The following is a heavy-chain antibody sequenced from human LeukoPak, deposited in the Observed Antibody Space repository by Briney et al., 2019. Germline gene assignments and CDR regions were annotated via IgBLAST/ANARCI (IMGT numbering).Heavy chain of an antibody. Sequence: TSETLSLTCTVSGGSITSHNYYWGWIRQPPGKGLEWIGSIYYSGTTCYNPSLKSRVTISVDTSKNQFSLRLSSVTAADTAVYYCAAYYGSGYNWFDPWGQGTLVTVSS. J-gene: IGHJ5*02. CDR1: GGSITSHNYY. CDR3: AAYYGSGYNWFDP. V-gene: IGHV4-39*01. CDR2: IYYSGTT. D-gene: IGHD3-10*01.